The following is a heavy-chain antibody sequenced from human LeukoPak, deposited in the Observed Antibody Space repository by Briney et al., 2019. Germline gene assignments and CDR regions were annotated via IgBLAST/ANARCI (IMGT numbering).Heavy chain of an antibody. CDR3: AKDLGDILTGYYDYYYYDGMDV. CDR2: ISYDGSNK. D-gene: IGHD3-9*01. J-gene: IGHJ6*02. CDR1: GFTFSSYG. V-gene: IGHV3-30*18. Sequence: GGSLRLSCAASGFTFSSYGMHWVRQAPGKGLEWVAVISYDGSNKYYADSVKGRFTISRDNSKNTLYLQMNSLRAEDTAVYYCAKDLGDILTGYYDYYYYDGMDVWGQGTTVTVSS.